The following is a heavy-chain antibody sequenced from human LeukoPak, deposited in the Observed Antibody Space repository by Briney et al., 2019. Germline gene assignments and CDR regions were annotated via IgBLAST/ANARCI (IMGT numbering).Heavy chain of an antibody. CDR1: GGSISSGGYY. V-gene: IGHV4-31*03. D-gene: IGHD2-8*01. CDR3: ARGAKMVYAIPRVFDP. Sequence: SETLSLTCTVSGGSISSGGYYWSWIRQHPGKGLEWIGYIYYSGSTYYNPSLKSRVTISVDTSKNQFSLKLSSVTAADTAVYYCARGAKMVYAIPRVFDPWGQGTLVTVSS. J-gene: IGHJ5*02. CDR2: IYYSGST.